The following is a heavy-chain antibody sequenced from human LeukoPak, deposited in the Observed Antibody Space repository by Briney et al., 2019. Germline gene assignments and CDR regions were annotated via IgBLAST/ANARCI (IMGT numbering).Heavy chain of an antibody. J-gene: IGHJ1*01. CDR1: GGTFSSYA. CDR3: ARATPAGDYPPGGSFQH. Sequence: SVKVSCKASGGTFSSYAISWVRQAPGQGLEWMGGIIPIFGTANYALKFQGRVTITTDESTSTAYMELSSLRSEDTAVYCCARATPAGDYPPGGSFQHWGQGTLVTVSS. V-gene: IGHV1-69*05. CDR2: IIPIFGTA. D-gene: IGHD4-17*01.